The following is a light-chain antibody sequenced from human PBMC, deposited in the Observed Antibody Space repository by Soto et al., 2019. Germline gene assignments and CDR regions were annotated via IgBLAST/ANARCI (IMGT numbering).Light chain of an antibody. CDR2: DVS. CDR1: SSDVGGYNY. CDR3: CSYAGSYTFYV. V-gene: IGLV2-11*01. J-gene: IGLJ1*01. Sequence: QSALTQPRSVSGSPGQSVTIYCTGTSSDVGGYNYVSWYQQHPGKAPKLMIYDVSKRPSGVPDRFSGSKSGNTASLTSSGLQAEDEADYDCCSYAGSYTFYVFGTGTKVTVL.